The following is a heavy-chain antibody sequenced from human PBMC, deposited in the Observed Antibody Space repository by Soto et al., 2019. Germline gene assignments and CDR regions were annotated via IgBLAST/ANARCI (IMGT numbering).Heavy chain of an antibody. V-gene: IGHV3-23*01. CDR1: GFTFSNYG. J-gene: IGHJ4*02. CDR2: MSGSGDDA. Sequence: EVQLLESGGGLVQPGGSLRLSCAASGFTFSNYGMSWVRQAPGKGLEWVSVMSGSGDDAYYADSVKGRFTISSDNSKNMLYLQMSSLRAEDTAVYFCAKQGTIYAVAPADYWGQGTQVAVSS. D-gene: IGHD3-3*01. CDR3: AKQGTIYAVAPADY.